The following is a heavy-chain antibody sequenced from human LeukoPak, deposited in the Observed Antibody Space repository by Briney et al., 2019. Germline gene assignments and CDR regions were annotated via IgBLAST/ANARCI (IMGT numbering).Heavy chain of an antibody. J-gene: IGHJ4*02. CDR3: ARFGPHYFDY. D-gene: IGHD3-10*01. Sequence: PSETLSLTCTVSGGSISSSYYYWGWIRQPPGKGLEWIGSIYYSGSTYYNPSLKSRVTISVDTSKNQFSLKLRSVTAADTAVYYCARFGPHYFDYWGQGTLVTVSS. V-gene: IGHV4-39*01. CDR2: IYYSGST. CDR1: GGSISSSYYY.